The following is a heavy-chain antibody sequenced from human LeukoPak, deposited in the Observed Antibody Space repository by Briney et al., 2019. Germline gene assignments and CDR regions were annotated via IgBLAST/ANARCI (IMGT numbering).Heavy chain of an antibody. CDR3: ARVKRETRDDKSSTYRPSDY. V-gene: IGHV3-7*01. D-gene: IGHD2/OR15-2a*01. Sequence: GGSLRLSCAASGFTFSSYSVNWVRQAPGKGLEWVANIKEDGSERFYVNSVKGRFTISRDNVQNSLYLQMNNLRAEDTAVYYCARVKRETRDDKSSTYRPSDYWGQGTLVTVSS. CDR1: GFTFSSYS. J-gene: IGHJ4*02. CDR2: IKEDGSER.